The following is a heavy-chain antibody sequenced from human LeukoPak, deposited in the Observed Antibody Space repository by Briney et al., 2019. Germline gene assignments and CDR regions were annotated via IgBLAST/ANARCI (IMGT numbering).Heavy chain of an antibody. CDR2: IYYSGDT. V-gene: IGHV4-59*01. CDR1: GGSFSTYY. D-gene: IGHD3-22*01. CDR3: ARASDYYYFDY. Sequence: SETLSLTCTVSGGSFSTYYWTWIRQPPGKGLEWIGYIYYSGDTNYNPSLKSRVTMSIDTSKDRFSLKLSSVTAADTAVFYCARASDYYYFDYWGQGTLVTVSS. J-gene: IGHJ4*02.